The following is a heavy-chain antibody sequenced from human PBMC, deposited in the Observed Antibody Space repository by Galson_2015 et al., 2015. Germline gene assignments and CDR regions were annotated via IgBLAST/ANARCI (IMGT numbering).Heavy chain of an antibody. Sequence: SLRLSCAASGFTFDDYAMHWVRHAPGKGLEWVSGISWHSGSIGYADSVKGRFTISRDNAKNSLYLQMNSLRAEDTALYYCAKDIGVYANRGAFDIWGQGTMVTVSS. D-gene: IGHD2-8*01. CDR1: GFTFDDYA. CDR2: ISWHSGSI. CDR3: AKDIGVYANRGAFDI. V-gene: IGHV3-9*01. J-gene: IGHJ3*02.